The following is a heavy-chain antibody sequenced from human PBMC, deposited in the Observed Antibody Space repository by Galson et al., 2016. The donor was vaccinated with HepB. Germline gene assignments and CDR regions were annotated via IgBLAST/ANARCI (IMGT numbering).Heavy chain of an antibody. CDR2: ISWNSGSI. J-gene: IGHJ6*02. Sequence: SLRLSCAASGFTFEDYAMHWVRQAPGKGLEWVSGISWNSGSIGYADPVKGRFTIFRDTAKNSLYLQMNGLRDEDTAVYYCVRGEVRGLYCCGLDVWGQGTTVTVSS. CDR1: GFTFEDYA. V-gene: IGHV3-9*01. CDR3: VRGEVRGLYCCGLDV. D-gene: IGHD3-10*01.